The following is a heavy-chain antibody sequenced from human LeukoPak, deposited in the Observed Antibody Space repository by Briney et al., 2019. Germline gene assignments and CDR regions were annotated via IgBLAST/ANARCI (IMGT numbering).Heavy chain of an antibody. CDR1: GFTFSDYY. J-gene: IGHJ3*02. D-gene: IGHD4-17*01. Sequence: PGGSLRLSWAASGFTFSDYYMSWIRQAPGKGLEWVSYISSSGSTIYYADSVKGRFTISRDNAKDSLFLQMNSLRAEDTAAYYCAKDRDYGDSTGAFDIWGQGTMVTVSS. CDR2: ISSSGSTI. V-gene: IGHV3-11*01. CDR3: AKDRDYGDSTGAFDI.